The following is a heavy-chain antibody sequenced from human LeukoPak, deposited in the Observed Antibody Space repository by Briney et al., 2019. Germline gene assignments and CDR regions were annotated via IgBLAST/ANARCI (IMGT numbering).Heavy chain of an antibody. CDR2: IRRDGSEK. V-gene: IGHV3-7*04. J-gene: IGHJ3*02. D-gene: IGHD3-10*01. CDR3: ARGDYYDSGTSFIDAFDI. Sequence: PGGSLRLSCAASGFTFSSYAMSWVRQAPGKGLEWVANIRRDGSEKYYVDSVKGRFTISRDNAKNSLYLQMNSLRAEDTAVYYCARGDYYDSGTSFIDAFDIWGQGTMVTVSS. CDR1: GFTFSSYA.